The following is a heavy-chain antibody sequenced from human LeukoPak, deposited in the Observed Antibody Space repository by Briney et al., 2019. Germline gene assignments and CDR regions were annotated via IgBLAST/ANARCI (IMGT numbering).Heavy chain of an antibody. V-gene: IGHV3-64*01. J-gene: IGHJ6*03. CDR1: GFTFSSYA. Sequence: GGSLRLSCAASGFTFSSYAMHWVRQAPGKGLEYVSAISNNGGSTYYANSVKGRFTISRDNSKNTLYLQMGGLRAEDMAVYYCARVGAGAAAGDYYYYYMDVWGKGTTVTVSS. D-gene: IGHD6-13*01. CDR2: ISNNGGST. CDR3: ARVGAGAAAGDYYYYYMDV.